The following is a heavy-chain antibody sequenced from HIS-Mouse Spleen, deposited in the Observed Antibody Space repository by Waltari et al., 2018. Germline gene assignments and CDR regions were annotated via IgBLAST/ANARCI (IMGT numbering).Heavy chain of an antibody. V-gene: IGHV3-21*01. J-gene: IGHJ3*02. D-gene: IGHD7-27*01. CDR1: GFTFSSHS. CDR2: ISSSSSYI. Sequence: EVQLVQSGGGLVKPGGSLRLYCAASGFTFSSHSRNWVRQAPGKGLEWVSSISSSSSYIYYADSVKGRFTISRDNAKNSLYLQMNSLRAEDTAVYYCARRLLTGDAFDIWGQGTMVTVSS. CDR3: ARRLLTGDAFDI.